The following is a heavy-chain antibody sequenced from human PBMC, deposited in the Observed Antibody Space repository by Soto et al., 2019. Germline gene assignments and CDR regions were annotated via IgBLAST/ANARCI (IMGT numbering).Heavy chain of an antibody. J-gene: IGHJ4*02. V-gene: IGHV1-3*01. D-gene: IGHD2-2*01. Sequence: ASVKVSCKASGYTFTSYAMHWVRQAPGQRLEWMGWINAGNGNTKYSQKFQGRVTITRDTSASTAYMELSSLRSEDTAVYYCATGYCISTSCIGPFDYWGQGTLVTAPQ. CDR2: INAGNGNT. CDR1: GYTFTSYA. CDR3: ATGYCISTSCIGPFDY.